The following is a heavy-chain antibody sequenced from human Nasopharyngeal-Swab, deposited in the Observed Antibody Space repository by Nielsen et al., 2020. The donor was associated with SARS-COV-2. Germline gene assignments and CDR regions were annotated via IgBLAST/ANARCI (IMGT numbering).Heavy chain of an antibody. CDR2: IYPGDSDG. D-gene: IGHD2-15*01. CDR3: ARLSFPYWFFDL. Sequence: GESLKISCQASGYIFTNYWIGWVRQMPGKGLEWMAMIYPGDSDGKYSPSFQGQVTISADKSISTAYLQWSSLKASDTAMYYCARLSFPYWFFDLWGRGTLVTVSS. CDR1: GYIFTNYW. J-gene: IGHJ2*01. V-gene: IGHV5-51*01.